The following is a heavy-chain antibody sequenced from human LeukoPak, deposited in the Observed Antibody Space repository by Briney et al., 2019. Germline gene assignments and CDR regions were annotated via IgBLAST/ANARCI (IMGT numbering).Heavy chain of an antibody. D-gene: IGHD4-17*01. CDR1: GGSISSSSYY. CDR2: ICYSGST. V-gene: IGHV4-39*01. CDR3: ARHQGTVTNPFVY. J-gene: IGHJ4*02. Sequence: SETLSLTCTVSGGSISSSSYYWGWIRQPPGKGLEWIGSICYSGSTYYNPSLKSRVTISVDTSKNQFSLKLSSVTAADTAVYYCARHQGTVTNPFVYWGQGTLVTVSS.